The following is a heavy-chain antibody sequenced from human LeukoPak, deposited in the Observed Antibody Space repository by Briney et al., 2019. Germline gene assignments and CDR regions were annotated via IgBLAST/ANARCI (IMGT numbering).Heavy chain of an antibody. V-gene: IGHV4-59*08. D-gene: IGHD3/OR15-3a*01. CDR3: GRQLEAYGLAADY. CDR2: ISYSGTT. Sequence: SETLSLTCTVSSDSINRDCWSWVRQPPGTGLEWIGNISYSGTTNYNTSRKRRVTMSVDTSKNHISLKLHSVTAADSAVYYCGRQLEAYGLAADYWGQGTLVTVSS. J-gene: IGHJ4*02. CDR1: SDSINRDC.